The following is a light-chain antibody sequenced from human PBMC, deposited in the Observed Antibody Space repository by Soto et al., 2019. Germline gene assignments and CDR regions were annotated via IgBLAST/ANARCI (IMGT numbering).Light chain of an antibody. V-gene: IGLV2-14*01. CDR2: QVT. CDR3: SSYTDSSNYV. J-gene: IGLJ1*01. CDR1: SSDLAIYNY. Sequence: QSALTQPASVSGSPGQSITISCTGTSSDLAIYNYVSWYQQQPGKAPKLMIYQVTNRPSGVSNRFSGPRSGNTASLTISGLQAEDEADYYCSSYTDSSNYVFGTGTKLTVL.